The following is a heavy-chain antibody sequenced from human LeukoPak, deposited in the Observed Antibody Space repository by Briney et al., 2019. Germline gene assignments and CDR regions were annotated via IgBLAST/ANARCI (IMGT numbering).Heavy chain of an antibody. CDR2: INTDESTA. D-gene: IGHD5-18*01. CDR1: GFTFSNYW. CDR3: ARNEYSSSGSGQVDV. J-gene: IGHJ6*02. Sequence: QSGGSLRLSCVASGFTFSNYWLHWVRQAPGKGLVWVSRINTDESTANYADSVKGRFTISRDNAKNTLYLQMNSLRAEDTAVYYCARNEYSSSGSGQVDVWGQGTTVTVSS. V-gene: IGHV3-74*01.